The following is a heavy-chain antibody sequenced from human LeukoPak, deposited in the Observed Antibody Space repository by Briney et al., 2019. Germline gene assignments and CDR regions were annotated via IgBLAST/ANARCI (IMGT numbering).Heavy chain of an antibody. V-gene: IGHV1-18*01. Sequence: ASVKVSFKASGYSFSNFGISLVRQAPGQGLEWVAWIIAVTGITNYAQKFQGRVTVTTDTSTSTAYMELRGLRSDDTAVYYCARDNDHGTFQAENYWGPGTLVTVSS. J-gene: IGHJ4*02. CDR1: GYSFSNFG. CDR3: ARDNDHGTFQAENY. D-gene: IGHD1-1*01. CDR2: IIAVTGIT.